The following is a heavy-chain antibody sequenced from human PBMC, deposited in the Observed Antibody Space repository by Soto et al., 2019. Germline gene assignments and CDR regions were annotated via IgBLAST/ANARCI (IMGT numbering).Heavy chain of an antibody. J-gene: IGHJ4*02. D-gene: IGHD1-26*01. Sequence: QVQLVESGGGVVQPGRSLRLSCVASGFTFSSYGMHWVRQAPGKGLEWVAIISYDGSNTYYADSVKVRFTISRNNSKNMLYLQMNCLSAEDTSVYYCAIEGGLSGGYYSSSSDYFDYWGQGTLVTVSS. CDR1: GFTFSSYG. V-gene: IGHV3-30*03. CDR2: ISYDGSNT. CDR3: AIEGGLSGGYYSSSSDYFDY.